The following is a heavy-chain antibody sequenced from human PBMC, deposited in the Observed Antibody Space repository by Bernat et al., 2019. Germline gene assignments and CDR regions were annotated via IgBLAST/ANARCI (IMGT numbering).Heavy chain of an antibody. Sequence: EVQLVESGGGLVQPGGSLRLSCAASGFTFSSYSMNWVRQAPGKGLEWVSYISSSSSTIYYADSVKGRFTISRDNSKNTLYLQMNSLRAEDTAVYYCATFNVAATFLGAFDIWGQGTMVTVSS. J-gene: IGHJ3*02. V-gene: IGHV3-48*01. CDR3: ATFNVAATFLGAFDI. CDR1: GFTFSSYS. D-gene: IGHD2-15*01. CDR2: ISSSSSTI.